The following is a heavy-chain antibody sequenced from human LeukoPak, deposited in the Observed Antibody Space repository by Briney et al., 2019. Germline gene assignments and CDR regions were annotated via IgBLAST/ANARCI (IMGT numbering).Heavy chain of an antibody. Sequence: ASVKVSCKASGYTFTGYYMHWVRQAPGQGLEWMGWINLNSGGTNYAQKFQGRVTMTRDTSISTAYMELSRLRSDDTAVYYCAKRQYCSGGSCYSPKFLYYYYGMDVWGQGTTVTVSS. J-gene: IGHJ6*02. D-gene: IGHD2-15*01. CDR1: GYTFTGYY. CDR2: INLNSGGT. CDR3: AKRQYCSGGSCYSPKFLYYYYGMDV. V-gene: IGHV1-2*02.